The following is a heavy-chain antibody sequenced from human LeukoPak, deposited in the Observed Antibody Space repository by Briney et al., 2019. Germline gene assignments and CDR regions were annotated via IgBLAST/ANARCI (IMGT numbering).Heavy chain of an antibody. Sequence: GGSLRLSCAASGFTFTSYAMSWVRQAPGKGLEWVSAISGSGGSTYYADSVKGRFTISRDNSKNTLYLQMNSLRAEDTAVYYCAKVEYYDFWSGYPNDYWGQGTLVTVSS. V-gene: IGHV3-23*01. J-gene: IGHJ4*02. CDR3: AKVEYYDFWSGYPNDY. CDR2: ISGSGGST. D-gene: IGHD3-3*01. CDR1: GFTFTSYA.